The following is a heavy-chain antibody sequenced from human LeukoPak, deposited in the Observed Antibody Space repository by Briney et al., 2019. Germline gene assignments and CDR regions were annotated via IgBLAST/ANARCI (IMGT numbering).Heavy chain of an antibody. CDR3: AGDRARTYYYDSSGYYVGSAFDI. Sequence: PGGSLRLSCAASGFTFSSYSMNWVRQAPGKGLEWVSSISSSSSYIYYADSVKGRFTISRDNAKNSLYLQMNSLRAEDTAVYYCAGDRARTYYYDSSGYYVGSAFDIWGQGTMVTVSS. CDR2: ISSSSSYI. D-gene: IGHD3-22*01. V-gene: IGHV3-21*01. CDR1: GFTFSSYS. J-gene: IGHJ3*02.